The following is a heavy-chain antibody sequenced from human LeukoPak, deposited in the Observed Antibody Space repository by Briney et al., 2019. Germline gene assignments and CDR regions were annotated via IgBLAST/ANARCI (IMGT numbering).Heavy chain of an antibody. D-gene: IGHD3-10*01. V-gene: IGHV4-61*02. CDR3: ARGPFTMLRGADNWFDP. CDR1: GGSISSSSYY. J-gene: IGHJ5*02. CDR2: IYTSGST. Sequence: TSETLSLTCTVSGGSISSSSYYWSWIRQPAGKGLEWIGRIYTSGSTNYNPSLKSRVTMSVDTSKNQFSLKLSSVTAADTAVYYCARGPFTMLRGADNWFDPWGQGTLVTVSS.